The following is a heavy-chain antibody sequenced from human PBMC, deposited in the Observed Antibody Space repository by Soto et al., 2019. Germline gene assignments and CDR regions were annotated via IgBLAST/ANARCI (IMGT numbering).Heavy chain of an antibody. CDR1: GGSFSGYG. J-gene: IGHJ5*02. CDR2: INHSGST. CDR3: ARKGIAVAGIRWDWFDP. V-gene: IGHV4-34*01. D-gene: IGHD6-19*01. Sequence: PSETLSLTCAVYGGSFSGYGWSWIRQPPGKGLEWIGEINHSGSTNYNPSLKSRVTISVDTSKNQFSLKLSSVTAADTAVYYCARKGIAVAGIRWDWFDPWGQGTLLTVSS.